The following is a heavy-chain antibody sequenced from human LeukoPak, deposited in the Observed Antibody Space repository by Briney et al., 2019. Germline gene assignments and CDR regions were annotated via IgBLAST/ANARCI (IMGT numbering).Heavy chain of an antibody. D-gene: IGHD2-2*01. CDR2: IYSGGST. CDR1: GFTFSDFA. V-gene: IGHV3-53*01. Sequence: GGSLRLSCAASGFTFSDFAMIWVRQPPGKGLEWVSVIYSGGSTYYADSVKGRFTISRDNSKNTLYLQMNSLRAEDTAVYYCARSPRTRCSSTSCYLYYYYYMDVWGKGTTVTISS. CDR3: ARSPRTRCSSTSCYLYYYYYMDV. J-gene: IGHJ6*03.